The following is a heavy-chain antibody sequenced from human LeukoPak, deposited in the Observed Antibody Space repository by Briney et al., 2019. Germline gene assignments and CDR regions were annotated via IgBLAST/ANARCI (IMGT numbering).Heavy chain of an antibody. J-gene: IGHJ4*02. CDR2: INPNSGDT. D-gene: IGHD3-22*01. CDR3: ARGGTYYYDRNGYSRFDY. CDR1: GYTFTGYH. Sequence: ASVKVSCTASGYTFTGYHMHWVRRAPGQGLEWMGRINPNSGDTNYAQKFQGRVTMTRDTSISTAYMELSSLRSEDTAVYYCARGGTYYYDRNGYSRFDYWGQGTLVTVSS. V-gene: IGHV1-2*06.